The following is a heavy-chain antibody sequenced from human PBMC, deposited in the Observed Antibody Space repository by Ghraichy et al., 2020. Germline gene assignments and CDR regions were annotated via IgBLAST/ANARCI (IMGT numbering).Heavy chain of an antibody. J-gene: IGHJ2*01. V-gene: IGHV3-23*01. D-gene: IGHD6-13*01. CDR1: GFTFSSYA. CDR3: ALKHSSGRIAAAAYWYFDL. CDR2: ISGSGGST. Sequence: GGSLRLSCAASGFTFSSYAMSWVRQAPGKGLEWVSAISGSGGSTYYADSVKGRFTISRDNSKNTLYLQMNSLRAEDTAVYYCALKHSSGRIAAAAYWYFDLWGRGTLVTVSS.